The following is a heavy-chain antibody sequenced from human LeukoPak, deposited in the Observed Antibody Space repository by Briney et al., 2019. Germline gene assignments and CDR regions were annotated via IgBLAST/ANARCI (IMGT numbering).Heavy chain of an antibody. CDR3: ARDVYDGSGYYHGNFDY. Sequence: SETLSLTCTVSGYSISSGYYWGWIRQPPGKGLEWIGSIYHSGSTYYNPSLKSRVTISVDTSKNQFSLKLSSVTAADTAVYYCARDVYDGSGYYHGNFDYWGQGTLVTVSS. CDR1: GYSISSGYY. D-gene: IGHD3-22*01. V-gene: IGHV4-38-2*02. J-gene: IGHJ4*02. CDR2: IYHSGST.